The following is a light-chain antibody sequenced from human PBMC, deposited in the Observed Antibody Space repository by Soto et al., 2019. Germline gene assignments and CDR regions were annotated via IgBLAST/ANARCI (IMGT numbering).Light chain of an antibody. J-gene: IGKJ1*01. CDR2: GAS. V-gene: IGKV3-15*01. CDR1: QSISSD. Sequence: EIVMTQSPATLSVSPGERATLSCRASQSISSDLAWYQQKPGQAPRLLIYGASTRATGVPARFSGSGSGTEFTLSITSLQSEDVAVYYCQQYNNRLWTFGQGTKVEIK. CDR3: QQYNNRLWT.